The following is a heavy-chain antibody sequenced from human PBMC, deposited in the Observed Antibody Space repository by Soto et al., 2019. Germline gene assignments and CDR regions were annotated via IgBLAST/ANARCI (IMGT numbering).Heavy chain of an antibody. CDR3: ARQVAGWYFDL. V-gene: IGHV4-39*01. D-gene: IGHD6-19*01. CDR2: IYYSGST. CDR1: GGSISSSSYY. J-gene: IGHJ2*01. Sequence: QLQLQESGPGLVKPSETLSLTCTVSGGSISSSSYYWGWIRQPPGKGLEWIGSIYYSGSTYYNPSLKRRVTISVDTSKNQFSLKLSSVTAADTAVYYCARQVAGWYFDLWGRGTLVTVSS.